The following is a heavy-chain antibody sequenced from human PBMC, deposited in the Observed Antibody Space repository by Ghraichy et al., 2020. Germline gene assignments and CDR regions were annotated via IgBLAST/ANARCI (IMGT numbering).Heavy chain of an antibody. CDR3: AREGGGYDYLFYYYYYMDV. CDR1: GGSISSSSYY. J-gene: IGHJ6*03. D-gene: IGHD5-12*01. V-gene: IGHV4-39*01. Sequence: SETLSLTCTVSGGSISSSSYYWGWIRQPPGKGLEWIGSIYYSGSTYYNPSLKSRVTISVDTSKNQFSLKLSSVTAADTAVYYCAREGGGYDYLFYYYYYMDVWGKGTTVTVSS. CDR2: IYYSGST.